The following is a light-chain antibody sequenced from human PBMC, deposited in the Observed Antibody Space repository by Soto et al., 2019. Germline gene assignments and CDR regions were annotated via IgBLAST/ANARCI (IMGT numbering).Light chain of an antibody. CDR3: QQYNQWPLFT. CDR1: QSVSSN. V-gene: IGKV3-15*01. J-gene: IGKJ3*01. CDR2: ATS. Sequence: EIVMTQSPVTLSVSPGERATLSCRASQSVSSNVAWYQQRPGQAPRLLIYATSTRATGIPARFSGSGPGTEFTLTISSLQSEDFAVYYCQQYNQWPLFTFGPGTKVDI.